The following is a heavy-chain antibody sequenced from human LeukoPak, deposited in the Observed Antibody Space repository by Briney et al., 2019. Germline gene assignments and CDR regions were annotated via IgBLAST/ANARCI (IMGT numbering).Heavy chain of an antibody. Sequence: GGSLRLSCAASGFTFSSYSMNWVRQAPGKGLEWVSSISSSSSYIYYADSVKGRFTISRDNSKNTLYLQMNSLRAEDTAVYYCARDVGSGYSYGWYYYYGMDVWGQGTTVTVSS. CDR3: ARDVGSGYSYGWYYYYGMDV. V-gene: IGHV3-21*01. CDR2: ISSSSSYI. J-gene: IGHJ6*02. CDR1: GFTFSSYS. D-gene: IGHD5-18*01.